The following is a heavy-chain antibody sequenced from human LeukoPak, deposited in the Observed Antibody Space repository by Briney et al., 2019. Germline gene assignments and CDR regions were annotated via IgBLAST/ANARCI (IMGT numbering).Heavy chain of an antibody. Sequence: KPGGSLRLSCAASGFTFSSYSMNWVRQAPGKGLEWVSSISSSSYIYYADSVKGRFTNSRDNAKNSLYLQMNSLRAEDTAVYYCARVVVIAPYDAFDIWGQGTMVTVSS. J-gene: IGHJ3*02. V-gene: IGHV3-21*01. CDR3: ARVVVIAPYDAFDI. CDR1: GFTFSSYS. CDR2: ISSSSYI. D-gene: IGHD2-21*01.